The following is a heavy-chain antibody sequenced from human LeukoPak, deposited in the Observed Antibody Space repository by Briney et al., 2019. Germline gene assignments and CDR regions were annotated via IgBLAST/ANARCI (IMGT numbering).Heavy chain of an antibody. Sequence: SSETLSLTCAVYGGSFSGYYWSWIRQPPGKGLEWIGEINHSGSTNYNPSLKSRVTISVDTSKNQFSLKLSSVTAADTAVYYCASGIVVADYWGQGTLVTVSS. CDR2: INHSGST. D-gene: IGHD2-21*01. V-gene: IGHV4-34*01. CDR3: ASGIVVADY. CDR1: GGSFSGYY. J-gene: IGHJ4*02.